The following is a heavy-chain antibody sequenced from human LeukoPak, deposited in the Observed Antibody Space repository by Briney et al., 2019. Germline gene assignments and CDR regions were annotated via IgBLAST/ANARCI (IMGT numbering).Heavy chain of an antibody. Sequence: GGSLRLSCVASGFDFSNTGMHWVRQAPGKGLEWVAFIRFDAANQYYADSVKGRFTISRDNSKKTLYLQMDSVTYEDTAIYHCAKDISVSDSYFDYWGQGTLVTVSS. J-gene: IGHJ4*02. CDR1: GFDFSNTG. CDR3: AKDISVSDSYFDY. D-gene: IGHD6-19*01. CDR2: IRFDAANQ. V-gene: IGHV3-30*02.